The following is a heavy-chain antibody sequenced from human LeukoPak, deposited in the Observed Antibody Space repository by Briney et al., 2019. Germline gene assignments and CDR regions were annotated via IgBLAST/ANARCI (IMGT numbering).Heavy chain of an antibody. Sequence: GGSLRLSCAASGFTFSSYSMNWVRQAPGKGLEWVSYISSSSSTIYYADSVKGRFTISRDNAKNSLYLQVNSLRAEDTAVYYCARVGIAVAGDYWGQGTLVTVSS. V-gene: IGHV3-48*01. J-gene: IGHJ4*02. D-gene: IGHD6-19*01. CDR3: ARVGIAVAGDY. CDR2: ISSSSSTI. CDR1: GFTFSSYS.